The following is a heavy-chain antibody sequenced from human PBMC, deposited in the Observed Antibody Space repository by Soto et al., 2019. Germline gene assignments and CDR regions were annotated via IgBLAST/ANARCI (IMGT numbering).Heavy chain of an antibody. Sequence: GASVKVSCKASGFTFTSSAVQWVRQARGQRLEWIGWIVVGSGNTNYAQKFQERVTITRDMSTSTAYMELSSLRSEDTAVYYCAATGVVVAATGLFYYGMDVWGQGTTVTVS. D-gene: IGHD2-15*01. CDR1: GFTFTSSA. CDR2: IVVGSGNT. V-gene: IGHV1-58*01. J-gene: IGHJ6*02. CDR3: AATGVVVAATGLFYYGMDV.